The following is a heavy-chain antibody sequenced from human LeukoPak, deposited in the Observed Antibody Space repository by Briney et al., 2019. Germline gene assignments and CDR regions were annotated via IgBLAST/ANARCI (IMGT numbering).Heavy chain of an antibody. V-gene: IGHV4-59*01. CDR3: ARSALQQNLDY. Sequence: PSETLSLTCTVSGGCISSYYWSWIRQPPGKGLEWIGYIYYSGSTNYNPSLKSRVTISVDTSKNQFSLKLSSVIAADKAVYYCARSALQQNLDYWGQGTLVTVSS. D-gene: IGHD4-11*01. CDR1: GGCISSYY. J-gene: IGHJ4*02. CDR2: IYYSGST.